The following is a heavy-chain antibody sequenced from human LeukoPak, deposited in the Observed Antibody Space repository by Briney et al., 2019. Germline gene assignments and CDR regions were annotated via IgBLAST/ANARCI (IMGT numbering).Heavy chain of an antibody. D-gene: IGHD6-6*01. CDR3: AKDFRPSGLDP. CDR1: GFTFSSYG. Sequence: GRSLRLSCAASGFTFSSYGMHWARQAPGKGLEWVAVISYDGSNKYYADSVKGRFTISRDNSKNTLYLQMNSLRAEDTAVYYCAKDFRPSGLDPWGQGTLVTVSS. J-gene: IGHJ5*02. CDR2: ISYDGSNK. V-gene: IGHV3-30*18.